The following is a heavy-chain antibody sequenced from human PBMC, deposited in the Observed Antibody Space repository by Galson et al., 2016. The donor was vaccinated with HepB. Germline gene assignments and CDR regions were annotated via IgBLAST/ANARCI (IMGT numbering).Heavy chain of an antibody. V-gene: IGHV3-15*07. CDR1: GFTFTNAW. J-gene: IGHJ3*02. Sequence: SLRLSCAASGFTFTNAWMNWVRQAPGKGLEWVGRIKSKTDGGTTDYAAPVKGRFTISRDDSQNTLYLQMNSLKTEDTAVYYCTTEHDDILTGYSNDAFDIWGQGT. D-gene: IGHD3-9*01. CDR2: IKSKTDGGTT. CDR3: TTEHDDILTGYSNDAFDI.